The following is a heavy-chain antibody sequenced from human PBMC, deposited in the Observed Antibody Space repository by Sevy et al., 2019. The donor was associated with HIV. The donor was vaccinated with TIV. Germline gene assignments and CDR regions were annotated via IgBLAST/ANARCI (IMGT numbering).Heavy chain of an antibody. D-gene: IGHD3-9*01. CDR1: GYSFTSYW. V-gene: IGHV5-51*01. Sequence: GESLKISCKGSGYSFTSYWIGWVRQMPGKGLEWMGMIYPGDSDTRYSPSFQGQVTISADKSISTAYLQWSSLKASDTAMYYCARCGLLRYFDWLSPALDAFDIWGQGTMVTVSS. CDR2: IYPGDSDT. J-gene: IGHJ3*02. CDR3: ARCGLLRYFDWLSPALDAFDI.